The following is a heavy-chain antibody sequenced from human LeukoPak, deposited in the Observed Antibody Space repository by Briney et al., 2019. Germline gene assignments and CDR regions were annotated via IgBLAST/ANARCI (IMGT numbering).Heavy chain of an antibody. D-gene: IGHD5-18*01. J-gene: IGHJ4*02. CDR1: GFTFSNYW. CDR3: AKDPTAMATH. V-gene: IGHV3-7*01. Sequence: GGSLRLSCAASGFTFSNYWMRWVRQAPGKGLEWVANIKQDGSEKYYVDSVKGRFTISRDNAKSSLYLQMNSLRADDTAVYYCAKDPTAMATHWGQGTLVTVSS. CDR2: IKQDGSEK.